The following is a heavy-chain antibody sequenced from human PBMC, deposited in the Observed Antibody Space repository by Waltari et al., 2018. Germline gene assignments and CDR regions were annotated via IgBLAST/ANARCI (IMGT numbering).Heavy chain of an antibody. Sequence: QLQLQESGPGLVKPSGTLSLSCAVSGESARSKYVWNWVRQSPQGGLEWIAQVYGSGRTNYNPSFASRVTVSIDPSNNLFSLKMTSATAADTAVYYCARDRGRGLYLDTWGPGTLVAVS. CDR3: ARDRGRGLYLDT. V-gene: IGHV4-4*02. CDR2: VYGSGRT. CDR1: GESARSKYV. J-gene: IGHJ5*02. D-gene: IGHD2-15*01.